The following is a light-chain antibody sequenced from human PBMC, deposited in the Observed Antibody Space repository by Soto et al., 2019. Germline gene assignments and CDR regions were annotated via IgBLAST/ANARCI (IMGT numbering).Light chain of an antibody. Sequence: EIVLTQSPATLSLSPGERATLSCRASQSVSSYLAWYQQKPGQAPRLLIYDSSNRAPGIPARFSGSGSGTDFTLTISSLEPEDFAGYYCQQRSNWPPLTFGGGTKVEIK. J-gene: IGKJ4*01. CDR1: QSVSSY. CDR2: DSS. CDR3: QQRSNWPPLT. V-gene: IGKV3-11*01.